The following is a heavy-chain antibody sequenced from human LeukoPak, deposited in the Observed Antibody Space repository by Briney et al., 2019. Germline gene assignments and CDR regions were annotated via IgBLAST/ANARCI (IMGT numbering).Heavy chain of an antibody. CDR3: ARDENHCSGGSCYFDY. CDR1: GYTFTSYD. V-gene: IGHV1-8*03. Sequence: ASVKVSCKASGYTFTSYDINWVRQATGRGLEWMGWMNPNSGNTGYAQKFQGRVTITRNTSISTAYMELSSLRSEDTAVYYCARDENHCSGGSCYFDYWGQGTLVTVSS. J-gene: IGHJ4*02. D-gene: IGHD2-15*01. CDR2: MNPNSGNT.